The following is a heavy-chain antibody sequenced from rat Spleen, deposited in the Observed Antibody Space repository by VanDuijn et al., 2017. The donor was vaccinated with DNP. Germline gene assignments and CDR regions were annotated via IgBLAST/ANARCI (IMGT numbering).Heavy chain of an antibody. Sequence: QVQLKESGPGLVQPSQTLSLTCTVSGFSLTSYHVSWVRQPPGKGLEWMGVIWTGGSTAYNSLIKSRLSISRDTAKCQVVLKIKSLQSEDTATYYCARSYHSIYFPFTMFVMDVWGQGASVTVSS. J-gene: IGHJ4*01. CDR2: IWTGGST. CDR3: ARSYHSIYFPFTMFVMDV. CDR1: GFSLTSYH. D-gene: IGHD1-12*02. V-gene: IGHV2-43*01.